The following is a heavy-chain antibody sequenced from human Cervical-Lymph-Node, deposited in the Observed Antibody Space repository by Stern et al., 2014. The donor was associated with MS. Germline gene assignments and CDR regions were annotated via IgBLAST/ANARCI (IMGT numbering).Heavy chain of an antibody. CDR3: ARGPSKAGMDV. CDR1: GASFSSFS. Sequence: VQLVESGAEVKKPGSSVKVSCKSSGASFSSFSFTWVRQAPGQGLEWMGRIFPLLGIANSAEKFQGRVTITADKSTSTAYMELSSLTSEDTALYYCARGPSKAGMDVWGQGTRVTVSS. CDR2: IFPLLGIA. J-gene: IGHJ6*02. V-gene: IGHV1-69*09. D-gene: IGHD6-6*01.